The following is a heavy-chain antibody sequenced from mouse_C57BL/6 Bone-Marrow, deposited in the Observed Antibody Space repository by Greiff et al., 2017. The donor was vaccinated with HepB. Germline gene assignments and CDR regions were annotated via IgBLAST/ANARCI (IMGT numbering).Heavy chain of an antibody. CDR3: ARRLTGTNYAMDY. V-gene: IGHV1-59*01. CDR2: IDPSDSYT. Sequence: QVQLQQPGAELVRPGTSVKLSCKASGYTFTSYWMHWVKQRPGQGLEWIGVIDPSDSYTNYNQKFKGKATLTVDTSSSTAYMQLSSLTSEDSAVYYCARRLTGTNYAMDYWGQGTSVTVSS. CDR1: GYTFTSYW. D-gene: IGHD4-1*01. J-gene: IGHJ4*01.